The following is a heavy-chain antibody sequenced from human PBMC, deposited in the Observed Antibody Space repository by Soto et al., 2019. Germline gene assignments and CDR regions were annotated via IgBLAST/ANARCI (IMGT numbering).Heavy chain of an antibody. CDR3: AFLAVPNQGAEYFQH. Sequence: GGSLRLSCAASGFTFDDYAMHWVRQAPGKGLEWVSGISWNSGSIGYADSVKGRFTISRDNAKNSLYLQMNSLRAEDTALYYCAFLAVPNQGAEYFQHWGQGTLVTVSS. D-gene: IGHD6-19*01. CDR1: GFTFDDYA. CDR2: ISWNSGSI. V-gene: IGHV3-9*01. J-gene: IGHJ1*01.